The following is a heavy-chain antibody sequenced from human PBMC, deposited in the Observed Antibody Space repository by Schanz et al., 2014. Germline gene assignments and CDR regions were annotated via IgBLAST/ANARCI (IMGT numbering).Heavy chain of an antibody. CDR1: GGTFSTYP. D-gene: IGHD3-22*01. CDR3: AGAFDSSGYYFDY. V-gene: IGHV1-69*02. Sequence: QVQLVQSGAEVKKPGSSMKVSCKASGGTFSTYPINWLRQARGQGLEWVGRIIPILGIANYAQKFQGRVTVTSDTSTSTVYMELSGLRSEDTAVYYCAGAFDSSGYYFDYWGQGTLVTVSS. CDR2: IIPILGIA. J-gene: IGHJ4*02.